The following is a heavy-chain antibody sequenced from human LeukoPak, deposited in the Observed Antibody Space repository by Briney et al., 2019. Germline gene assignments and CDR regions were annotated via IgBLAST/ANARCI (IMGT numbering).Heavy chain of an antibody. CDR3: ARARDKGLLWFGELLAFVY. D-gene: IGHD3-10*01. V-gene: IGHV3-33*01. CDR1: GFTFRSYG. J-gene: IGHJ4*02. Sequence: GRTLRLSCAASGFTFRSYGMNWVRQAPGKGLGSVGVIWYDGSKRYYADSVKGRFTISRDNSKNTLYLQMHSLRAEDTAVYYCARARDKGLLWFGELLAFVYWGQGTLVTVSS. CDR2: IWYDGSKR.